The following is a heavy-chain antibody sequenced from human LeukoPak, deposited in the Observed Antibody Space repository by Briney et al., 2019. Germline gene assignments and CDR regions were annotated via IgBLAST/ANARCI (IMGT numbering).Heavy chain of an antibody. D-gene: IGHD6-19*01. CDR2: IYFSGTI. J-gene: IGHJ4*02. CDR3: ASLAVAGLSEGY. V-gene: IGHV4-39*01. CDR1: GGSISSSDYY. Sequence: SETLSLTCTVSGGSISSSDYYWGWIRQPPGKGLEWIGSIYFSGTIYYNPSLKSRVTISVDTSRNQFSLKLSSVTAADTAVYYCASLAVAGLSEGYWGQGTLVIVSS.